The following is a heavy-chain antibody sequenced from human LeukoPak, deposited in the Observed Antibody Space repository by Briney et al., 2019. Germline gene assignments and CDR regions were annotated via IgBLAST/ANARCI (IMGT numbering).Heavy chain of an antibody. CDR2: FDSEDGET. J-gene: IGHJ4*02. V-gene: IGHV1-24*01. CDR3: ATQLAYGGNSGGFN. Sequence: ASVKVSCKVSGYTLTELSMHWVRQAPGKGLEWMGGFDSEDGETIYAQKFQGRVTMTEDTSTDTAYMELSSLRSEDTAVYYCATQLAYGGNSGGFNWGQGTLVTVSS. CDR1: GYTLTELS. D-gene: IGHD4-23*01.